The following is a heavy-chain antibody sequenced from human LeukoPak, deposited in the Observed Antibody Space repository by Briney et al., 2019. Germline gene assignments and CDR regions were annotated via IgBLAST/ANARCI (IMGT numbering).Heavy chain of an antibody. CDR2: VNPNSGNT. CDR3: ARVRPAAGDAFDI. Sequence: ASVKVSCKASGYTFTSYDINWVRQATGQGLEWMGWVNPNSGNTGYAQKFQGRVTMTRNTSINTAYMELSSLRSEDTAVYYCARVRPAAGDAFDIWGQGTMVTVSS. D-gene: IGHD2-2*01. CDR1: GYTFTSYD. J-gene: IGHJ3*02. V-gene: IGHV1-8*01.